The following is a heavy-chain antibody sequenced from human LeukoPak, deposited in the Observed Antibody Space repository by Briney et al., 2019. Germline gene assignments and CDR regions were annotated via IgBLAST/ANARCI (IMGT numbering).Heavy chain of an antibody. CDR1: GFTFSSYS. CDR2: ISSSSSYI. Sequence: GGSLSLSCAASGFTFSSYSMNWVRQAPGKGLEWVSSISSSSSYIYYADSVKGRFTISRDNAKNSLYLQMSSLRSEDTAVYYCASSAHYYDSNGPADYWGQGTRVTVSS. D-gene: IGHD3-22*01. J-gene: IGHJ4*02. CDR3: ASSAHYYDSNGPADY. V-gene: IGHV3-21*04.